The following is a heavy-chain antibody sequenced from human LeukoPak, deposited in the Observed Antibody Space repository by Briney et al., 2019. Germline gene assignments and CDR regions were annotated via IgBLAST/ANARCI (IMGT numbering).Heavy chain of an antibody. CDR2: IYYSGST. J-gene: IGHJ4*02. Sequence: PSETLSLTCTVSGGSISSYYWGWLRQPPGKGLEWIGSIYYSGSTYYNPSLKSRVTISVDTSKNQFSLKLSSVTAADTAVYYCARQGAWELLSHLFDYWGQGTLVTVSS. D-gene: IGHD1-26*01. CDR3: ARQGAWELLSHLFDY. V-gene: IGHV4-39*01. CDR1: GGSISSYY.